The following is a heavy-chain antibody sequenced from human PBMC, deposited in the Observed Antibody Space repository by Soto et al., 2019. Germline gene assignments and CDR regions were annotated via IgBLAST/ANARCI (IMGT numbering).Heavy chain of an antibody. J-gene: IGHJ4*02. D-gene: IGHD2-8*01. CDR1: GFTFSNYV. CDR3: ARPPYPGCINAVCYPLDY. V-gene: IGHV3-23*01. Sequence: PGGSLRLSCAASGFTFSNYVMSWVRQAPGKGLEWVSSISGSGDNTYYADSVKGRFTISRDNSKNTLFLQMNSLRSEDTAVYYCARPPYPGCINAVCYPLDYWGQGTLVTVSS. CDR2: ISGSGDNT.